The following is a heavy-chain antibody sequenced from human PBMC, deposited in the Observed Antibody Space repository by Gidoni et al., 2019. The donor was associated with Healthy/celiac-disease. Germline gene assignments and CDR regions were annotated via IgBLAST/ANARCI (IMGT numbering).Heavy chain of an antibody. CDR3: ARDIVVVVAAGDDAFDI. V-gene: IGHV3-66*01. CDR1: GFTASSNY. Sequence: EVQLVESGGGLVQPGGSLRLSCAASGFTASSNYMSWVRQAPGKGLEWVSVIYSGGSTYYADSVKGRFTISRDNSKNTLYLQMNSLRAEDTAVYYCARDIVVVVAAGDDAFDIWGQGTMVTVSS. D-gene: IGHD2-15*01. J-gene: IGHJ3*02. CDR2: IYSGGST.